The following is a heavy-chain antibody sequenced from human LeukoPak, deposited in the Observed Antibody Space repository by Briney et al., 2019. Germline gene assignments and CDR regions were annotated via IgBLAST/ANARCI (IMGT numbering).Heavy chain of an antibody. J-gene: IGHJ4*02. D-gene: IGHD3-10*01. Sequence: PGGSLRLSCAASGFTFDDYAMHWVRQAPGKGLEWVSGISWNSGSIGYADSVKGRFTISRDNAKNSLYLQMNSLRAEDTALYYCAKDLFGELLGFDYWGQGTLVTVSS. CDR2: ISWNSGSI. CDR1: GFTFDDYA. V-gene: IGHV3-9*01. CDR3: AKDLFGELLGFDY.